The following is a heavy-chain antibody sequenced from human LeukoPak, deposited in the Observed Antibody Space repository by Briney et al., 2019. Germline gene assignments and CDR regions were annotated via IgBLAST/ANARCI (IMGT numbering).Heavy chain of an antibody. CDR1: GFTITNSW. J-gene: IGHJ4*02. D-gene: IGHD4-17*01. CDR3: AREADNGDYPMNS. CDR2: ISSGGSSL. Sequence: GGSLRLSCAASGFTITNSWMHWVRRAPGKGLVWVSRISSGGSSLDYADSVKGRITISRDIAKNTLYLQMSSLRPEDTAVYYCAREADNGDYPMNSWGQGTLVSVSS. V-gene: IGHV3-74*01.